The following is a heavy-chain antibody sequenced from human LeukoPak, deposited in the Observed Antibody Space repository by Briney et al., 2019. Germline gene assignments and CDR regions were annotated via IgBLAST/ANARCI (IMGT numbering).Heavy chain of an antibody. CDR1: GFTFSDYD. D-gene: IGHD3-16*01. CDR2: ISGLSSYT. V-gene: IGHV3-21*01. J-gene: IGHJ4*02. Sequence: GGSLRLSCSASGFTFSDYDMNWVRQAPGKGLEWVSSISGLSSYTYYGESVKGRFSISRDNAKNSLYLQMNSLGAEDTATYYCGRAFPPLRTSSAGDLWGQGILVTVSS. CDR3: GRAFPPLRTSSAGDL.